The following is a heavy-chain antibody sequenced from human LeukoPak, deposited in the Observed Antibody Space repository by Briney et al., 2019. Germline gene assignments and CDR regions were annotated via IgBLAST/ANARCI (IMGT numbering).Heavy chain of an antibody. Sequence: ASVRVSCKPSGHIFTNYGVSWVRQAPGQGLEWMGWINVYNGHTIYAQEFQGRVTLTTDTSTSTAHMDLRSLRSDDTAVYYCVRDSDHAPDYWGQGTLVTVSS. CDR1: GHIFTNYG. V-gene: IGHV1-18*01. J-gene: IGHJ4*02. CDR3: VRDSDHAPDY. D-gene: IGHD3-10*01. CDR2: INVYNGHT.